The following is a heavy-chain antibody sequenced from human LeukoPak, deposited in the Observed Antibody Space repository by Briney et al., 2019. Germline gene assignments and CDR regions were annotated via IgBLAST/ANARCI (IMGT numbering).Heavy chain of an antibody. Sequence: GSLRLSCAASGFTFDDYGMSWIRQPPGKGLEWIGYIYYSGSTNYNPSLKSRVTISVDTSKNQFSLKLSSVTAADTAVYYCARETAGTWDYWGQGTLVTVSS. CDR1: GFTFDDYG. D-gene: IGHD6-19*01. CDR2: IYYSGST. J-gene: IGHJ4*02. CDR3: ARETAGTWDY. V-gene: IGHV4-59*01.